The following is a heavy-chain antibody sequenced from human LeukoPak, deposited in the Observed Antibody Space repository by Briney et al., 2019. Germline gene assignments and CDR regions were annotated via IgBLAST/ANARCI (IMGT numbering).Heavy chain of an antibody. Sequence: SETLSLTCTVSGGSISSGSYYWSWIRQPAGKGLEWIGRIYTSGSTNYNPSLKSRVTISVDTSMNQFSLKLSSVTAADTAVYYCARAAYSGSLFESYFDYWGQGTLVTVSS. V-gene: IGHV4-61*02. CDR2: IYTSGST. J-gene: IGHJ4*02. D-gene: IGHD1-26*01. CDR1: GGSISSGSYY. CDR3: ARAAYSGSLFESYFDY.